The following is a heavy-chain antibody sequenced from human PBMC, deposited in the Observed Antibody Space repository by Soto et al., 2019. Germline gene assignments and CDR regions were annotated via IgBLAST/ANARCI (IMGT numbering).Heavy chain of an antibody. CDR1: GDTFNFHS. D-gene: IGHD3-10*01. V-gene: IGHV1-69*04. CDR3: ATSYGSGYRAFDY. J-gene: IGHJ4*02. Sequence: VQLVQSGAEVKRPGSSVKVSCKASGDTFNFHSINWVRQAPGLGLEWMGRVNPMLGMSNYAQRFQGRVTMTADKSTSTAYMELSGLRSEDTAIYYCATSYGSGYRAFDYWGQGALVTVSS. CDR2: VNPMLGMS.